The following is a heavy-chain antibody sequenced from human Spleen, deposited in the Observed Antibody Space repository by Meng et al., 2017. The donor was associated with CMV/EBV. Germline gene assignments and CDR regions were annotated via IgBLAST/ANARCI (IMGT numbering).Heavy chain of an antibody. D-gene: IGHD3-16*02. V-gene: IGHV4-59*01. CDR2: FFYTGSS. CDR1: GGSISTYF. J-gene: IGHJ6*02. CDR3: AGIGSHYRGLDV. Sequence: GSLRLSCTVSGGSISTYFWSWVRQPPGKGLEWIGYFFYTGSSNYNPSLKSRVTILADTSKNLFSLKLSSLTAADAAVYYCAGIGSHYRGLDVWGQGTTVTVSS.